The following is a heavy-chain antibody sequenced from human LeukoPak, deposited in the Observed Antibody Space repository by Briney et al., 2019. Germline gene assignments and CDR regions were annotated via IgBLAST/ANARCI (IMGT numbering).Heavy chain of an antibody. V-gene: IGHV3-7*01. J-gene: IGHJ4*02. CDR1: GFSFRNYW. CDR2: INLGGTEK. D-gene: IGHD4-23*01. Sequence: GGSLRLSCVVSGFSFRNYWMSWVRQTPGRGLQWVATINLGGTEKYYVDSVKGRFTISRDNAKNSMYLQMNSLRAEDTAVYYWARAFSYYGGHWGQGTLVTVSS. CDR3: ARAFSYYGGH.